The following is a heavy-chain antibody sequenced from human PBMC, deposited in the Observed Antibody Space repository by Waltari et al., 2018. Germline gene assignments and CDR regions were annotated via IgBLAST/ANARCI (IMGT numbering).Heavy chain of an antibody. V-gene: IGHV1-24*01. Sequence: QVQLVQSGAEVKKPGASVKVSCKVSGYTLTELSMHWVRQAPGKGLEWMGGFDAEEGETIYAQKFQGRVTMTEDTSTDTAYMELSSLRSEDTAVYYCATPSEMATIENDPHDAFDIWDQGTMVTVSS. CDR3: ATPSEMATIENDPHDAFDI. CDR1: GYTLTELS. CDR2: FDAEEGET. D-gene: IGHD5-12*01. J-gene: IGHJ3*02.